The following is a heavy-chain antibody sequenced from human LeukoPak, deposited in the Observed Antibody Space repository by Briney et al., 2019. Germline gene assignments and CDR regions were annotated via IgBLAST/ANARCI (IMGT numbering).Heavy chain of an antibody. V-gene: IGHV4-34*01. CDR2: INHSGST. CDR3: ARAVVVPAANKRRMGYYGMDV. D-gene: IGHD2-2*01. Sequence: SETLSLTCAVYGGSFSGYYWSWIRQPPGKGLEWIGEINHSGSTNYNPSLKSRVTISVDTSKNQFSLKLSSVTAADTAVYYCARAVVVPAANKRRMGYYGMDVWGQGTTVTVSS. J-gene: IGHJ6*02. CDR1: GGSFSGYY.